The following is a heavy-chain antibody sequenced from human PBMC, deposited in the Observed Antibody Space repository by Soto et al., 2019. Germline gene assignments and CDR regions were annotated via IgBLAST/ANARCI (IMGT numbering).Heavy chain of an antibody. J-gene: IGHJ4*02. CDR1: GGSVSSGSYY. CDR3: ARVGSGWRIDY. D-gene: IGHD6-19*01. CDR2: IYYSGST. Sequence: QVQLQESGPGLVKPSETLSLTRTVSGGSVSSGSYYWSWIRQPPGKGLEWIGYIYYSGSTNYNPSLKSRVTISVDTSKNQFSLKLSSVTAADTAVYYCARVGSGWRIDYWGQGTLVTVSS. V-gene: IGHV4-61*01.